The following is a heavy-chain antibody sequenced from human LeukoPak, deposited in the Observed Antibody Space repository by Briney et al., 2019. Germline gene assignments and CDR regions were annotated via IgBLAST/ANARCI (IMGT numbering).Heavy chain of an antibody. D-gene: IGHD5-24*01. J-gene: IGHJ4*02. Sequence: PGGSLRLSCAASIFTFSSYTMNWVRQTPGKGLEWIGSVHYSGSTYYNPSLKGRVTISVDTSKNQFSLKLSSVTAADTAVYYCARAQSNQMATKIWGQGTLVTVSS. V-gene: IGHV4-59*12. CDR3: ARAQSNQMATKI. CDR2: VHYSGST. CDR1: IFTFSSYT.